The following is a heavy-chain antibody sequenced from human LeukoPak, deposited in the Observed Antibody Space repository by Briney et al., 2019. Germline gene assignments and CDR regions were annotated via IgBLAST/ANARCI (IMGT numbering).Heavy chain of an antibody. D-gene: IGHD3-22*01. CDR2: IIPIFGTA. J-gene: IGHJ4*02. CDR1: GGTFSSYA. Sequence: GASVKVSCKASGGTFSSYAISWVRQAPGQGLEWMGGIIPIFGTANYAQKFQGRVTITADESTSTAYMELSSLRSEDTAVYYCARDCREGSSGYYLCWGQGTLVTVSS. CDR3: ARDCREGSSGYYLC. V-gene: IGHV1-69*13.